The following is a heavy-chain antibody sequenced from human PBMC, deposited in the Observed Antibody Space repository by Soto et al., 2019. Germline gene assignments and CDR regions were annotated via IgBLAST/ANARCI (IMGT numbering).Heavy chain of an antibody. CDR2: INHSRGT. D-gene: IGHD3-10*01. J-gene: IGHJ4*02. CDR1: GGSFSDYY. Sequence: PSETLSLTCAVYGGSFSDYYWSWIRQPPGKGLEWIGQINHSRGTIYNPSLKSRVTISVDTSKNQFSLKLSSVTAADTAVYYCARGAHYASGSYFAYFDYWGQGALVTVSS. V-gene: IGHV4-34*01. CDR3: ARGAHYASGSYFAYFDY.